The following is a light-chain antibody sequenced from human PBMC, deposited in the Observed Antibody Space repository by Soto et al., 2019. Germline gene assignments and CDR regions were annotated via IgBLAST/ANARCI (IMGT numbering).Light chain of an antibody. CDR2: DAS. Sequence: EIVMTQSPATLSVSPGEGATLSCRASQSVSSKLAWYQQKPGQAPRLLIYDASIRATGVPARFSGSGSGTDFSLTISSLEPEDFAIYYCQQRSIWPPWTFGQGTKVDIK. V-gene: IGKV3-11*01. CDR3: QQRSIWPPWT. CDR1: QSVSSK. J-gene: IGKJ1*01.